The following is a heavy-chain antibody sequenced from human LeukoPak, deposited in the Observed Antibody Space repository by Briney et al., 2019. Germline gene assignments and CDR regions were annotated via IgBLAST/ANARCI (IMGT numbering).Heavy chain of an antibody. CDR2: IKQDGSEK. D-gene: IGHD3-9*01. CDR1: GFSFSGYW. V-gene: IGHV3-7*01. J-gene: IGHJ3*02. CDR3: ARERDFDYPPDAFDI. Sequence: GGSLRLSCAVSGFSFSGYWMSWVRQAPGKGLEWVANIKQDGSEKYYVDSMKGRFSISRDNAKNSLYLQMNSLRAEDTAVYYCARERDFDYPPDAFDIWGQGTMVTVSS.